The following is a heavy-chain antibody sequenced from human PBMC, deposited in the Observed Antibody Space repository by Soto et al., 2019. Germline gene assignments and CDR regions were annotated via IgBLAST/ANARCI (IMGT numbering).Heavy chain of an antibody. CDR1: GFTFSSYG. CDR2: ISYDGSNK. D-gene: IGHD1-7*01. CDR3: AKFPGTGTTFCY. V-gene: IGHV3-30*18. Sequence: GGSLRLSXAASGFTFSSYGMHWVRQAPGKGLEWVAVISYDGSNKYYADSVKGRFTISRDNSKNTLYLQMNSLRAEDTAVYYCAKFPGTGTTFCYWGQGTLVTVSS. J-gene: IGHJ4*02.